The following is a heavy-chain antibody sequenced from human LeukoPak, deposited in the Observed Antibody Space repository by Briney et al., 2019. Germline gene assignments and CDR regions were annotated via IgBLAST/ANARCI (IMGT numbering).Heavy chain of an antibody. CDR1: GGSISSYY. D-gene: IGHD3-10*01. V-gene: IGHV4-59*01. CDR2: IYHSGST. J-gene: IGHJ4*02. CDR3: ARGNYYGAPLEFDY. Sequence: PSETLSLTCTVSGGSISSYYWSWIRQPPGKGLEWIGYIYHSGSTNYNPSLKSRVTISVDTSKNQFSLKLSSVTAADTAVYYCARGNYYGAPLEFDYWGQGTLVTVSS.